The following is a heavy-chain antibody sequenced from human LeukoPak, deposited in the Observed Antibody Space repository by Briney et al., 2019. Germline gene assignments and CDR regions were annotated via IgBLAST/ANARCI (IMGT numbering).Heavy chain of an antibody. V-gene: IGHV3-23*01. CDR1: GFTFRSHA. Sequence: LTGGPLRLSCVGSGFTFRSHAMSWVRQAPEKGLEFVSGIYENGGTTYYADSVKGRFSISRDNSKNTLYLQMDSLRGEDTAVYYCAKDFRIGYSAHFDYWGQGALVTVSS. CDR3: AKDFRIGYSAHFDY. D-gene: IGHD2-21*01. CDR2: IYENGGTT. J-gene: IGHJ4*02.